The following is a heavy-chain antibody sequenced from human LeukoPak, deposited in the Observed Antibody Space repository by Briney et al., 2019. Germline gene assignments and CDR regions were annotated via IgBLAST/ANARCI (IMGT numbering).Heavy chain of an antibody. V-gene: IGHV1-2*02. CDR1: GYTFTVYY. D-gene: IGHD3-10*01. CDR3: ARPGVVAGSLDSFDH. Sequence: ATVKVSYKASGYTFTVYYMHWVRQAPGQGLEWMGWINPNSGGTNYAQKFQGRVTMTRDTSISAAYMELSRLRSDDTAVYYCARPGVVAGSLDSFDHWGQGTLVTVSS. J-gene: IGHJ5*02. CDR2: INPNSGGT.